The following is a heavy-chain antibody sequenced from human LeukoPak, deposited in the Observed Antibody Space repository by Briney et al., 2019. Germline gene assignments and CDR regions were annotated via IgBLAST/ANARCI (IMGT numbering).Heavy chain of an antibody. D-gene: IGHD5-18*01. V-gene: IGHV5-51*01. CDR3: ARQTAMGRSGDY. CDR2: IDPSDSEA. Sequence: LGESLKISCKASGYSFTSYWIGWVRQMPGKGLEWMGIIDPSDSEARYTPSFQGQVTISADKSLSTAYLQLNSLKASDTAMYYCARQTAMGRSGDYWGQGTLVTVSS. J-gene: IGHJ4*02. CDR1: GYSFTSYW.